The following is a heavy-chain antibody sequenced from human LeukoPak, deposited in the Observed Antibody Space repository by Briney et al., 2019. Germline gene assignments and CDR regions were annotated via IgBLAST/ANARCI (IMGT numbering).Heavy chain of an antibody. Sequence: PSETLSLTCTVSGGSISSYYWSWIRQPPGKGLEWIGYSYYSGSTNYNPSLKSRVTISVDTSKNQFSLKLSSVTAADTAIYYCARDNPESGYYSDVSGYFGVFDFWGQGTPVPVSS. CDR3: ARDNPESGYYSDVSGYFGVFDF. D-gene: IGHD3-22*01. CDR1: GGSISSYY. J-gene: IGHJ4*02. CDR2: SYYSGST. V-gene: IGHV4-59*12.